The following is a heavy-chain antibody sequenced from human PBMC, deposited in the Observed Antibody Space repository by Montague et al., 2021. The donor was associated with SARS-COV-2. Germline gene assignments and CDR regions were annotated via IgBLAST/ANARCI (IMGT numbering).Heavy chain of an antibody. CDR3: ARIRVDTAVAFDI. D-gene: IGHD5-18*01. V-gene: IGHV2-70*11. CDR1: GFSLSTSGMC. J-gene: IGHJ3*02. Sequence: PALVKPTQTLTLTCTFSGFSLSTSGMCVSWIRQPPGKALEWLARVDWDDDKCYSTSLKTRLTISKDTSKNQVVLTMTNMDPVDTATYYCARIRVDTAVAFDIWGQGQWSPSLQ. CDR2: VDWDDDK.